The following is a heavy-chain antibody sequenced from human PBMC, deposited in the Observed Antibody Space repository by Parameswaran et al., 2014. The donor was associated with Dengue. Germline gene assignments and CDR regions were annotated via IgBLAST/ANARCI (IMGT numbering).Heavy chain of an antibody. Sequence: VRQMPGKGLEWIGYIYYSGSTNYNPSLKSRVTISVDTSKNQFSLKLSSVTAAGTAVYYCASSGCSSTSCYTLHYYYGMDVWGQGTTVTVSS. CDR3: ASSGCSSTSCYTLHYYYGMDV. CDR2: IYYSGST. J-gene: IGHJ6*02. V-gene: IGHV4-59*01. D-gene: IGHD2-2*02.